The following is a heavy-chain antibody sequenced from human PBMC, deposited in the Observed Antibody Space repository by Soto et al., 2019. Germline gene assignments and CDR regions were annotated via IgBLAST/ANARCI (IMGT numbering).Heavy chain of an antibody. V-gene: IGHV1-69*04. J-gene: IGHJ3*02. CDR1: GGIFSSYS. CDR2: IIQMAGLA. Sequence: QVQLVQSGAEVKKPGSSVKVSCKASGGIFSSYSISWVRQAPEQGLEWMGRIIQMAGLADYAQRFQGRVTITADKSTSTAYMALTSLTSEDTGISFCATGAGGSRYAFDSWGQGTMVTVSS. D-gene: IGHD2-8*02. CDR3: ATGAGGSRYAFDS.